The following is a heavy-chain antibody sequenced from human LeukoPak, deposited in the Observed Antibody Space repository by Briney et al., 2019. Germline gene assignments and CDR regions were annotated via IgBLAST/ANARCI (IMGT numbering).Heavy chain of an antibody. Sequence: SETLSLTCTVSGYSISSGYYWGWIRQPPGKGLEWIGSIYHSGSTYYNPSLKSRVTISVDTSKNQFSLKLSSVTAADTAVYYCARAPSGPNWFDPWGQGTLVTVSS. CDR3: ARAPSGPNWFDP. V-gene: IGHV4-38-2*02. J-gene: IGHJ5*02. CDR1: GYSISSGYY. D-gene: IGHD3-3*01. CDR2: IYHSGST.